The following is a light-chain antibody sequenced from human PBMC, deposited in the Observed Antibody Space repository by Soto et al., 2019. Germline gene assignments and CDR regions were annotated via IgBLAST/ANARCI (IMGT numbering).Light chain of an antibody. CDR2: KAS. J-gene: IGKJ1*01. V-gene: IGKV1-5*03. Sequence: DIQMTQSPSTLSGSVGDRVTITCRASQTISSWLAWYQQKPGKAPKLLIYKASTLESGVPSRFSGNGSGTEFSLTINSLQPDDFATYYCQHYNSYSEAFGQGTKV. CDR3: QHYNSYSEA. CDR1: QTISSW.